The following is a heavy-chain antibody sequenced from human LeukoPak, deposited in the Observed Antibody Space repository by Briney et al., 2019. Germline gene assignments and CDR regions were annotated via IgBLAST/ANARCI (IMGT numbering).Heavy chain of an antibody. J-gene: IGHJ4*02. CDR2: ISAYNGYT. D-gene: IGHD1/OR15-1a*01. V-gene: IGHV1-18*01. Sequence: GASVKVSCKTSGYTFTTYDINWVRQAPGQGLEWMGRISAYNGYTNYGQKFQGRVTMTTDTSMNTAYMELRSLRSDDTAVYYCARVGTGTRSFDSWGQGTLVTVSS. CDR1: GYTFTTYD. CDR3: ARVGTGTRSFDS.